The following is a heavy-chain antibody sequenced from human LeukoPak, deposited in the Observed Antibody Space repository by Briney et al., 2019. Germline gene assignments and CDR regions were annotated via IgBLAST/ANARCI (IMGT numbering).Heavy chain of an antibody. CDR3: ARRIQGMAPYYFDY. CDR1: GFTFSSYW. J-gene: IGHJ4*02. CDR2: INSDGGST. V-gene: IGHV3-74*01. Sequence: PGGSLRLSCTAPGFTFSSYWMHWVRQAPGKGLVWVSRINSDGGSTSYADSVEGRFTISRDNAKNTLYLQMNGLRAEDTAVYYCARRIQGMAPYYFDYWGQGTLVTVSS. D-gene: IGHD5-24*01.